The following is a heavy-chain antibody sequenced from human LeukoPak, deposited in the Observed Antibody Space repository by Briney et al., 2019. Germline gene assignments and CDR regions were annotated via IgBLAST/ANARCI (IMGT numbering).Heavy chain of an antibody. D-gene: IGHD3-22*01. Sequence: SETLSLTCTVSGGSISSYYWSWIRQPPGKGLEWIGYIYYSGSTNYNPSLKSRVTISVDTSKNQFSLKLSSVTAADTAVYYCARDGVHYDSSGYYKYFDYWGQGTLVTVSS. V-gene: IGHV4-59*01. CDR1: GGSISSYY. J-gene: IGHJ4*02. CDR3: ARDGVHYDSSGYYKYFDY. CDR2: IYYSGST.